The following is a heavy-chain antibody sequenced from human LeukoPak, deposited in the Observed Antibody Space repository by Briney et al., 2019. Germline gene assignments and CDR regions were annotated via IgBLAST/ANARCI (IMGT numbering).Heavy chain of an antibody. J-gene: IGHJ4*02. V-gene: IGHV3-30*18. CDR3: AKARSRVTMVRGVSFDY. CDR1: GFTFSSYG. CDR2: ITYDGSNK. Sequence: GRSLRLSCAASGFTFSSYGMHWVRQAPGKGLEWVAVITYDGSNKYYADSVKGRFTISRDNSKNTLYLQMNSLRAEDTAVYYCAKARSRVTMVRGVSFDYWGQGTLVTVSS. D-gene: IGHD3-10*01.